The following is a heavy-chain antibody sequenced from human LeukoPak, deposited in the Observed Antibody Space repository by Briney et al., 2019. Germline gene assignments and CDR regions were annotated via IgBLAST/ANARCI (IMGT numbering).Heavy chain of an antibody. D-gene: IGHD3-9*01. CDR2: INPNSGGT. J-gene: IGHJ4*02. Sequence: ASAKVSCKASGYTFTGYYMHWVRQAPGQGLEWMGWINPNSGGTNYAQKFQGRVTMTRDTSISTAYMELSRLRSDDTAVYYCARVRAPLRYFDWSSYYFDYWGQGTLVTVSS. CDR1: GYTFTGYY. CDR3: ARVRAPLRYFDWSSYYFDY. V-gene: IGHV1-2*02.